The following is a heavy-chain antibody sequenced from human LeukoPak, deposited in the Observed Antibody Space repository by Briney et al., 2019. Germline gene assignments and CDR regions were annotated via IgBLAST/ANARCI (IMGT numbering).Heavy chain of an antibody. CDR2: IYSGGST. D-gene: IGHD3-22*01. Sequence: PGGSLRLSCAASGFTVSSNYMSWVRQAPGKGLEWVSVIYSGGSTYYADSVKGRFTISRDNSKNTLYLQMNSLRAEDTAVYYCAGGTYYYDSSGYHRDYWGQGTLVTVSS. V-gene: IGHV3-66*01. CDR3: AGGTYYYDSSGYHRDY. J-gene: IGHJ4*02. CDR1: GFTVSSNY.